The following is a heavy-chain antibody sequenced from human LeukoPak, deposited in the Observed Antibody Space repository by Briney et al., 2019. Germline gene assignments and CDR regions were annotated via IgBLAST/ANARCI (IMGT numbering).Heavy chain of an antibody. D-gene: IGHD5-12*01. CDR1: GGSISSSRYY. J-gene: IGHJ4*02. CDR2: IYYSGTT. V-gene: IGHV4-39*01. Sequence: SETLSLTCTGCGGSISSSRYYWDGIRQPPGKGLEWIGSIYYSGTTYYTPSLKSRVTMSVDTSKKQFSLQLTSVTAADTAVYYCARHPGDNGFDHGQYYLDSWGQGTLVAVSS. CDR3: ARHPGDNGFDHGQYYLDS.